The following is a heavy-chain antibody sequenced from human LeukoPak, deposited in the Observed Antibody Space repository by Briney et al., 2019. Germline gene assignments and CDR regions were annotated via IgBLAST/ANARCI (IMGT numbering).Heavy chain of an antibody. D-gene: IGHD2-2*01. CDR2: IKNKAEGETT. CDR1: EFTFSRAW. Sequence: PGGSLRLSCEVSEFTFSRAWMSWVRQAPGRGLEWVGYIKNKAEGETTDYAAPVKGRFTISRDDSKNTLYLHINSLKTEDTAVYFCATGACSSSFCSTYYFDHWGQGTLVTVSS. V-gene: IGHV3-15*01. J-gene: IGHJ4*02. CDR3: ATGACSSSFCSTYYFDH.